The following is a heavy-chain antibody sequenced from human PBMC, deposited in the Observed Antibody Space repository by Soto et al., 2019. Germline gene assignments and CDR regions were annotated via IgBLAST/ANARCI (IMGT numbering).Heavy chain of an antibody. J-gene: IGHJ6*02. V-gene: IGHV4-61*08. D-gene: IGHD1-1*01. CDR3: ARSPSCYYYGLDV. Sequence: SETLSLTCTVSGGCVSSGDYFWSWLRQSPGKRLEWIAYIYYSGSTNYNPSLKSRATISVDTSNSQVSLTLTSMTAADAALYYCARSPSCYYYGLDVRDQGPACTVSS. CDR2: IYYSGST. CDR1: GGCVSSGDYF.